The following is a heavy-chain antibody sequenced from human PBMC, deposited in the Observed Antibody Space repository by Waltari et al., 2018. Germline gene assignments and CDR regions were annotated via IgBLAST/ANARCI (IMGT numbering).Heavy chain of an antibody. V-gene: IGHV4-31*03. CDR1: GGSLSRGGYS. CDR3: ARVYSSGWYGAFDI. CDR2: IYYSGST. Sequence: QVQLQESGPGLVQPSQTLSLTCTVPGGSLSRGGYSWRWIRQHPGKGREWIGYIYYSGSTYYNPSLKSRVTISVDTSKNQFSLKRSSVTAADTAVYYCARVYSSGWYGAFDIWGQGTMVTGSS. D-gene: IGHD6-19*01. J-gene: IGHJ3*02.